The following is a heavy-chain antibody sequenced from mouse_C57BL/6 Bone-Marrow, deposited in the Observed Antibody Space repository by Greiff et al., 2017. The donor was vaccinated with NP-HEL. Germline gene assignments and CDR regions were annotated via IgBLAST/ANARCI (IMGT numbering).Heavy chain of an antibody. J-gene: IGHJ4*01. Sequence: QVQLQQPGAELVRPGSSVKLSCKASGYTFTSYWMDWVKQRPGQGLEWIGNIYPSDSETHYNQKFKDKATLTVDKSSSTAYMQLSSLTSEDSAVYDSARGGSNYYAMDYWGQGTSVTVSS. CDR1: GYTFTSYW. CDR3: ARGGSNYYAMDY. D-gene: IGHD1-1*01. V-gene: IGHV1-61*01. CDR2: IYPSDSET.